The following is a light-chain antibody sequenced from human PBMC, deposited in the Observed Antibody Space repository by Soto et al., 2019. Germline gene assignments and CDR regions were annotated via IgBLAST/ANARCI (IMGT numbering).Light chain of an antibody. Sequence: EIVLTQSPATLSLSPGERATLSCRASQSISYYLAWYQQKPGQAPRLLIYDVSNRATGIPARFSGSGSGTDFTLSISSLEPEDFAVYYCQQRLNWPLTFGQGTRLEIK. J-gene: IGKJ5*01. CDR3: QQRLNWPLT. V-gene: IGKV3-11*01. CDR1: QSISYY. CDR2: DVS.